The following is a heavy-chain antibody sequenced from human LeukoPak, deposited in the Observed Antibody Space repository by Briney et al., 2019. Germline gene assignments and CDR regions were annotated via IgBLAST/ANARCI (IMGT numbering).Heavy chain of an antibody. V-gene: IGHV4-34*01. CDR2: INHSGST. J-gene: IGHJ4*02. CDR3: ARSLWYYDSRGTTYDDY. CDR1: GGSFSGYY. D-gene: IGHD3-22*01. Sequence: KPSETLSLTCAVYGGSFSGYYWSWIRQPPGKGLEWIGEINHSGSTNYNPSLKSRVTISVDTSKNQFSLKLSSVTAADTAVYYCARSLWYYDSRGTTYDDYWGQGTLVTVSS.